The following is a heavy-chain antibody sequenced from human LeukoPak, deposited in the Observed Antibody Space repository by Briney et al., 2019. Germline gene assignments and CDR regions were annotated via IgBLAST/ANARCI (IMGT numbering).Heavy chain of an antibody. V-gene: IGHV1-8*01. CDR3: ATRAWGAAAGIPYY. CDR1: GYTFTSYD. Sequence: ASVKVSCKASGYTFTSYDINWVRQATGQGLEWMGWMNPNIGKTIYAQKFQGRVTMTRNTSISTAYMGLSSMSSEDTDVYYCATRAWGAAAGIPYYWGQGTLVTVSS. D-gene: IGHD6-13*01. CDR2: MNPNIGKT. J-gene: IGHJ4*02.